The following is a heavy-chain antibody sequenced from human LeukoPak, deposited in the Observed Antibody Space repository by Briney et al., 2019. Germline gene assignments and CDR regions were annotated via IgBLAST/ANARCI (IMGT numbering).Heavy chain of an antibody. CDR3: ARLYYGSGSYYNVYEPYYFDY. CDR2: IIPIFGTA. CDR1: GGTFSSYA. D-gene: IGHD3-10*01. V-gene: IGHV1-69*13. Sequence: SVKVSCKASGGTFSSYAISWVRQAPGQGLEWVGGIIPIFGTANYAQKFQGRVTITADESTSTAYMEPSSLRSEDTAVYYCARLYYGSGSYYNVYEPYYFDYWGQGTLVTVSS. J-gene: IGHJ4*02.